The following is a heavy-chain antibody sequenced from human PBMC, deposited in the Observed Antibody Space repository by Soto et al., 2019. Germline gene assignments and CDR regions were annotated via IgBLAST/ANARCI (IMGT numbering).Heavy chain of an antibody. CDR2: IYWNDDK. Sequence: QITLKESGPTLVKPTQTLTLTCTFSGFSLSTSGVGVGWIRQPPGKALEWLALIYWNDDKRYSPSLKSRLTITKDTSKNQVVLTMTNMDPVDTATYYCADEAIAAAGMDWFDPWGQGTLVTVSS. CDR3: ADEAIAAAGMDWFDP. V-gene: IGHV2-5*01. D-gene: IGHD6-13*01. J-gene: IGHJ5*02. CDR1: GFSLSTSGVG.